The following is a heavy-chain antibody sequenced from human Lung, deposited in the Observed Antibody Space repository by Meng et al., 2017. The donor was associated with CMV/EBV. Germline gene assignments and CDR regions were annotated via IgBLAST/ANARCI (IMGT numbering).Heavy chain of an antibody. CDR2: IDDSGST. J-gene: IGHJ4*02. D-gene: IGHD1-26*01. CDR1: GVSIRSHFR. V-gene: IGHV4-4*02. CDR3: ARGKQDAWELLAY. Sequence: GPRVVHPSGTLYRTCVVSGVSIRSHFRWTWLRQPPGKGLEWIGDIDDSGSTNYNPSLNSRISISLDKSKNHFSLKVNSVTAADTAVYYCARGKQDAWELLAYWGQGALVTVSS.